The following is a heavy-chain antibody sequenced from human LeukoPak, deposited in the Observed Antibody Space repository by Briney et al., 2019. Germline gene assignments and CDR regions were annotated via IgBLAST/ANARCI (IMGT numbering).Heavy chain of an antibody. CDR2: ISGSGGST. CDR3: AKDPGGDGDYVGYFQH. J-gene: IGHJ1*01. D-gene: IGHD4-17*01. V-gene: IGHV3-23*01. CDR1: GFTFSSYA. Sequence: TGGSLRLSCAASGFTFSSYAMSWVRQAPGKGLEWVSAISGSGGSTYYADSVKGRFTISRDNSKNTLYLQMNSLRAEDTAVYYCAKDPGGDGDYVGYFQHWGQGTLVTVSS.